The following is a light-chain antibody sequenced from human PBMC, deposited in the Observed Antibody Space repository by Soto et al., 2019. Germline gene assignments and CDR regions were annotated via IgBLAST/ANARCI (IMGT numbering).Light chain of an antibody. CDR3: QNYNSAPYT. CDR2: AAS. J-gene: IGKJ2*01. V-gene: IGKV1-27*01. CDR1: QGIGNY. Sequence: DIQMTQSPSSLSASVGDRVTITCRASQGIGNYLAWYQQKPGKVPKLLIYAASTLQSGVPSRFSGSGSGTDFTLTISSLQPEDVATYYCQNYNSAPYTFGQGTKLEIK.